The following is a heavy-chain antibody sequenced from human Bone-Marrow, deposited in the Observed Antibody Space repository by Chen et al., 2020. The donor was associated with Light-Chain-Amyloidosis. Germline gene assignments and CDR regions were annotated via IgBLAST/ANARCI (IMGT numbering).Heavy chain of an antibody. CDR1: GYTFPNYW. J-gene: IGHJ4*02. D-gene: IGHD5-12*01. CDR2: IYPDDSDA. Sequence: GQLEQSGPEVKKPGESLKISCKGSGYTFPNYWIGWVRQMPGKGLEWMGVIYPDDSDARYSPSFDGQVTISADKSITTAYLQWRSLKASDTAMYYCARRRDGYNFDYWGQGTLVTVSS. V-gene: IGHV5-51*01. CDR3: ARRRDGYNFDY.